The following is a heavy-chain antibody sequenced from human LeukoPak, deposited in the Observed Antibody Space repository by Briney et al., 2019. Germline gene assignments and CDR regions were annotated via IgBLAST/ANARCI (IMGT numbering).Heavy chain of an antibody. CDR1: GGSISSGGYY. V-gene: IGHV4-30-2*01. CDR2: IYHSGST. CDR3: ARDPREQYSSSSNAFDI. D-gene: IGHD6-6*01. J-gene: IGHJ3*02. Sequence: PSETLSLTCTVSGGSISSGGYYWSWIRQPPGKGLEWIGYIYHSGSTYYNPSLKSRVTISVDRSKNQLSLKLSSVTAADTAVYYCARDPREQYSSSSNAFDIWGQGTMVTVSS.